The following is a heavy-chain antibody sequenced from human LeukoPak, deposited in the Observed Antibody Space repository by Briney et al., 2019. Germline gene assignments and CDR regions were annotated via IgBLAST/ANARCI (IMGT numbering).Heavy chain of an antibody. CDR2: ISACNGNK. Sequence: ASVKVSCKASGYTFTNYGIAWVRQAPGQGLDWMGWISACNGNKRYAQKVQDRVTMTTDTSTGTAYMELRDLRFDDTAIYYCARDHSGGSQVFDYWGQGTLVTVSS. V-gene: IGHV1-18*01. CDR3: ARDHSGGSQVFDY. CDR1: GYTFTNYG. D-gene: IGHD6-25*01. J-gene: IGHJ4*02.